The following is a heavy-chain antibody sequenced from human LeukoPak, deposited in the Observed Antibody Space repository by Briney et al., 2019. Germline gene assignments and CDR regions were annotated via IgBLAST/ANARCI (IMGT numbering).Heavy chain of an antibody. V-gene: IGHV3-30*02. CDR2: IRYDGSNR. D-gene: IGHD4-23*01. Sequence: GGSLRLSCAASGFTFSSYGMHWVRQAPGKGLEWVAFIRYDGSNRYYADSVKGRFTISRDNSKNTLYLQMNSLRAEDTAVYYCARRAGGYSHPYDYWGQGILVTVSS. CDR3: ARRAGGYSHPYDY. J-gene: IGHJ4*02. CDR1: GFTFSSYG.